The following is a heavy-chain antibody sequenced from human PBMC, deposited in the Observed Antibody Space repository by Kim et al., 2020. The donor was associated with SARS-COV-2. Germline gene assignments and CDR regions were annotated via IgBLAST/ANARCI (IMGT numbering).Heavy chain of an antibody. V-gene: IGHV3-30*04. CDR2: ISYDGSNK. J-gene: IGHJ4*02. D-gene: IGHD6-25*01. Sequence: LSLTCAASGFTFSSYAMHWVRQAPGKGLEWVAVISYDGSNKYYADSVKGRFTISRDNSKNTLYLQMNSLRAEDTAVYYCARGRGGVESWGQGTLVTVSS. CDR1: GFTFSSYA. CDR3: ARGRGGVES.